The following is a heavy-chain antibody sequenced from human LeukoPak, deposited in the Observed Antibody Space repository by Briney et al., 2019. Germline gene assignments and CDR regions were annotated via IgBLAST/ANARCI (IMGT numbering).Heavy chain of an antibody. CDR3: AREHSGSYYGYYYYMDV. CDR2: IYYSGST. J-gene: IGHJ6*03. Sequence: SETLSLTCTVSGGSISSYYWSWIRQPPGKGLEWIGYIYYSGSTNYNPSLKSRVTISVDTSKNQFSLKLSSVTAADTAVYYCAREHSGSYYGYYYYMDVWGRGTTVTVSS. V-gene: IGHV4-59*01. D-gene: IGHD1-26*01. CDR1: GGSISSYY.